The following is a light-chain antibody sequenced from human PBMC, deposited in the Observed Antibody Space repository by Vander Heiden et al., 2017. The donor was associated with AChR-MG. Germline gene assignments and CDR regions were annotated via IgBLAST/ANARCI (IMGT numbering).Light chain of an antibody. CDR3: QQYDSFPLT. V-gene: IGKV1-5*03. CDR1: QTISSW. Sequence: DLQMTQSPSTLSASVGDRVTITCRASQTISSWLAWYQQKPGRTPKLLIYKASTLEYGVPSRFSGSGSGTEFTLTISSLQSDDFASYFCQQYDSFPLTFGRGTKVEI. J-gene: IGKJ4*01. CDR2: KAS.